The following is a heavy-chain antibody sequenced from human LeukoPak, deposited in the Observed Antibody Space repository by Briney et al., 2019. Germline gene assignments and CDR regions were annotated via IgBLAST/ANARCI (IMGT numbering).Heavy chain of an antibody. Sequence: PSQTLSLTCTVSGGSISSGGYYWSWIRQPPGKGLEWIGYIYHSGSTYYNPSLKSRVTISVDTSKNQFSLKLSSVTAADTAVYYCARGVYFDWLLPLDAFDIWGQGTMVTVSS. CDR2: IYHSGST. CDR1: GGSISSGGYY. J-gene: IGHJ3*02. V-gene: IGHV4-30-2*01. CDR3: ARGVYFDWLLPLDAFDI. D-gene: IGHD3-9*01.